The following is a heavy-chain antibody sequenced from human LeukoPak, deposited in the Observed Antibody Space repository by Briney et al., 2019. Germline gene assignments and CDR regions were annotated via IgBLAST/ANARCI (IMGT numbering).Heavy chain of an antibody. CDR1: GYSISSGYY. Sequence: PSETLSLTCAVSGYSISSGYYWGWIRQPPGKGLEWIGSIYHSGSTYYNPSLKSRVTISVDTSKNQFSLELSSVTAADTAVYYCARDSSSAYYQSDDAFDIWGQGTMVTVSS. CDR2: IYHSGST. CDR3: ARDSSSAYYQSDDAFDI. V-gene: IGHV4-38-2*02. J-gene: IGHJ3*02. D-gene: IGHD3-22*01.